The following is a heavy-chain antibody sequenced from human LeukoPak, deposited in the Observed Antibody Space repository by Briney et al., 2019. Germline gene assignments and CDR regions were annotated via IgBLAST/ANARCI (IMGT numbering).Heavy chain of an antibody. CDR1: GFTFSSYW. V-gene: IGHV3-30*02. Sequence: GGSLRLSCAASGFTFSSYWMSWVRQAPGKGLEWVAFIRYDGSNKYYADSVKGRFTISRDNSKNTLYLQMNSLRAEDTAVYYCAILTGSPNHLKLDDNWGQGTLVTVSS. CDR3: AILTGSPNHLKLDDN. CDR2: IRYDGSNK. D-gene: IGHD3-9*01. J-gene: IGHJ4*02.